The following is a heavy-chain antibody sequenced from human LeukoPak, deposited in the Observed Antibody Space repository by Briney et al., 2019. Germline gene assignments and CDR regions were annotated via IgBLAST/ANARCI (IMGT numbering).Heavy chain of an antibody. Sequence: SGRSLRLSCAASGFIFGGYGMHWVRQAPGKGLEWVAVISYDGSNKYYADSVKGRFTISKDNSKNTLYLQMSSLRVEDTAVYFCAKDLKYFYNQALDYWGQGTLVTVSS. CDR2: ISYDGSNK. V-gene: IGHV3-30*18. CDR1: GFIFGGYG. CDR3: AKDLKYFYNQALDY. J-gene: IGHJ4*02. D-gene: IGHD3-10*01.